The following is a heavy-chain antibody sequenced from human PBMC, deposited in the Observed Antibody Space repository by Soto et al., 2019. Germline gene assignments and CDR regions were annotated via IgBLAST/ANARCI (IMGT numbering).Heavy chain of an antibody. CDR2: IRTKSNGYAT. V-gene: IGHV3-73*01. CDR3: SRVEYVTSSPIG. J-gene: IGHJ4*02. CDR1: GFTFSGSA. Sequence: HPGGSLRLSCAASGFTFSGSAIHWVRQASGKGLEWVARIRTKSNGYATTYAALVKGRFTISRDDSKNMAYLQMNGLKTEDTAMYYCSRVEYVTSSPIGWGQGTLVTVSS. D-gene: IGHD6-6*01.